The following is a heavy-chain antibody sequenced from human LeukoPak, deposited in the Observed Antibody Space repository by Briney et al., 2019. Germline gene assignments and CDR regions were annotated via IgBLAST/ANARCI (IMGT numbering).Heavy chain of an antibody. CDR3: AKGYTYGYSYFDY. V-gene: IGHV3-23*01. CDR1: GFTFSSYA. Sequence: AGGSLRLSCAASGFTFSSYAMSWVRQAPGKGLEWVSGISGSGESTYYADSVKGRFTISRDKSKNTLFLQMNSLRAEDTAVYYCAKGYTYGYSYFDYWGQGTLVTVSS. CDR2: ISGSGEST. J-gene: IGHJ4*02. D-gene: IGHD5-18*01.